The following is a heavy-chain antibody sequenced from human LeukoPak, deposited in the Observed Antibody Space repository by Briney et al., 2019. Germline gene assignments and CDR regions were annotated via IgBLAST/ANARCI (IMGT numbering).Heavy chain of an antibody. Sequence: PGGSLRLSCAASGFIFSRDSMNWVRQAPGKGLEWVSYMSRIGTIIYYADSVKGRFTISRDNAKNSLYLQMNSLRAEDTAVYYYARAGRYFDWLFLDAFDIWGQGTIATVSS. CDR1: GFIFSRDS. CDR2: MSRIGTII. V-gene: IGHV3-48*04. CDR3: ARAGRYFDWLFLDAFDI. J-gene: IGHJ3*02. D-gene: IGHD3-9*01.